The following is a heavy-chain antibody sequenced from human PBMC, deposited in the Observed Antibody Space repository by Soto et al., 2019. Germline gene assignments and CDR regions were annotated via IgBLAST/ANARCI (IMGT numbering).Heavy chain of an antibody. CDR2: IIPILGLA. CDR3: AREEYNYGAGGFFDY. J-gene: IGHJ4*02. Sequence: QVQLVQSGAEVKKPASSVKVSCKASGGTFSSYTISWVRQAPGQGLEWMGRIIPILGLANYAQMFQGRGTIIPFLGIANYRQKFQGRGMITADKSSRTAYMELGRLRSEDTAVYYCAREEYNYGAGGFFDYWDQGTLISASS. D-gene: IGHD3-10*01. V-gene: IGHV1-69*08. CDR1: GGTFSSYT.